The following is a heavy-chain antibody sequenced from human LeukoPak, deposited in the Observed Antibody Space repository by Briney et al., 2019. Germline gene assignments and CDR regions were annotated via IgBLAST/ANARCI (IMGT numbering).Heavy chain of an antibody. D-gene: IGHD6-13*01. J-gene: IGHJ4*02. CDR2: ISYDGGNK. CDR1: GFTFRSYG. CDR3: AKDQGYSSTWFFDY. Sequence: HPGGSLRLSCAASGFTFRSYGMHWVRQAPGKGLEWVTVISYDGGNKYYADSVKGRLTISRDNSKNTLYLQMNSLRAEDTAMYYCAKDQGYSSTWFFDYWGQGTLVTVSS. V-gene: IGHV3-30*18.